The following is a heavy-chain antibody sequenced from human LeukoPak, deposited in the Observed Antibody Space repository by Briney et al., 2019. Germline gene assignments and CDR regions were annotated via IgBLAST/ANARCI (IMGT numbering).Heavy chain of an antibody. D-gene: IGHD3-9*01. Sequence: PSETLSLTCTVSGGSISSYYWSWIRRPPGKGLELIGYIYYSGSTNYNPSLKSRVTISVDTSKNQFSLKLRSVTAADTAVYYCATLNYDILTGYPNWFDPWGQGTLVTVSS. CDR1: GGSISSYY. V-gene: IGHV4-59*08. CDR3: ATLNYDILTGYPNWFDP. J-gene: IGHJ5*02. CDR2: IYYSGST.